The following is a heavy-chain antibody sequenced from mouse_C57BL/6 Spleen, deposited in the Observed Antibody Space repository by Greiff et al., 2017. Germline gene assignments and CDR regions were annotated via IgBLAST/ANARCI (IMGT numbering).Heavy chain of an antibody. CDR2: IYPGDGDT. V-gene: IGHV1-80*01. CDR3: ARGDDYDCAMDY. D-gene: IGHD2-4*01. Sequence: QVQLQQSGAELVKPGASVKISCKASGYAFSSYWMNWVKQRPGKGLEWIGQIYPGDGDTNYNGKFKGKATLTADKSSSTAYMQLSSLTSEDSAVYFCARGDDYDCAMDYWGQGTSVTVSS. J-gene: IGHJ4*01. CDR1: GYAFSSYW.